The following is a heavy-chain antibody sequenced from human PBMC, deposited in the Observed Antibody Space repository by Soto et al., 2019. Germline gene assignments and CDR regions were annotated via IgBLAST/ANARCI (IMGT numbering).Heavy chain of an antibody. J-gene: IGHJ5*02. Sequence: QVQLVQSGAEVKKPGSSVKVSCKASGGTFSSYAISWVRQAPGQGLEWMGGIIPIFGTANYAQKFQGRVTITADKSTSPAYMELSSLRSEDTAVYYCARGSYYYDSSGYTAWFDPWGQGTLVTVSS. D-gene: IGHD3-22*01. CDR3: ARGSYYYDSSGYTAWFDP. CDR1: GGTFSSYA. CDR2: IIPIFGTA. V-gene: IGHV1-69*06.